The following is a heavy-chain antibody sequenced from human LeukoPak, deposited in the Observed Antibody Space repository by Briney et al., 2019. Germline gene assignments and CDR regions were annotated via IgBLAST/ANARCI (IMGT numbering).Heavy chain of an antibody. CDR3: ASVGDSSGTPDY. Sequence: SVKVSCKASGGTFSSYAFSWVRQAPGQGLEWMGRIIPILGIANYAQKFQGRVTITADKSTSTAYMELSSLRSEDTAVYYCASVGDSSGTPDYWGQGTLVTVSS. J-gene: IGHJ4*02. D-gene: IGHD6-19*01. CDR1: GGTFSSYA. V-gene: IGHV1-69*04. CDR2: IIPILGIA.